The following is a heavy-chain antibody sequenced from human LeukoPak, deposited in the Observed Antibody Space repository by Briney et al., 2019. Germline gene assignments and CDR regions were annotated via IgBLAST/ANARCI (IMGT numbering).Heavy chain of an antibody. CDR1: GGSIGSGGYY. Sequence: SETMSLTCTVSGGSIGSGGYYWSCIRQLPGKGLEWIGYIYYSGSTYYNPSLKSRVTISVDTSKNQFSLKLSSVTAADTAVYYCARGRTTFDYWGQGTLVTVSS. J-gene: IGHJ4*02. CDR3: ARGRTTFDY. CDR2: IYYSGST. V-gene: IGHV4-31*03. D-gene: IGHD4-11*01.